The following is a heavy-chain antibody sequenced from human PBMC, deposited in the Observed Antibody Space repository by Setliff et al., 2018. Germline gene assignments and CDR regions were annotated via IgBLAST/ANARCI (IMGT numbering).Heavy chain of an antibody. CDR2: INPDGSEK. V-gene: IGHV3-7*01. J-gene: IGHJ4*02. CDR1: GFTYKNDW. Sequence: GGSLRLSCGASGFTYKNDWVSWVRQAPGKGLEWLASINPDGSEKYHVDSVKGRFTISRDNARNSLSLQMNSLRTEDTAVYYCFGAGTCSYWGQGTLVTVSS. CDR3: FGAGTCSY. D-gene: IGHD3-10*01.